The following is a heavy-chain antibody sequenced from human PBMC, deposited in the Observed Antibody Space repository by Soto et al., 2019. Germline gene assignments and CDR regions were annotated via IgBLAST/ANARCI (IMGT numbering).Heavy chain of an antibody. CDR1: GGTFSSYT. Sequence: ASVQVSCKASGGTFSSYTISWVRQAPGQGLEWMGRIIPILGIANYAQKFQGRVTITADKSTSTAYMELSSLRSEDTAVYYCARDCTNGVCYDTSWFDPWGQGTLVTVSS. V-gene: IGHV1-69*04. J-gene: IGHJ5*02. CDR3: ARDCTNGVCYDTSWFDP. CDR2: IIPILGIA. D-gene: IGHD2-8*01.